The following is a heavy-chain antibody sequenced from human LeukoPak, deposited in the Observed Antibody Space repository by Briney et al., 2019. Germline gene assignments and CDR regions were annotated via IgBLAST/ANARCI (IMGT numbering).Heavy chain of an antibody. D-gene: IGHD1-26*01. CDR3: TDVGSPI. J-gene: IGHJ4*02. Sequence: GGSLRLSCAASGFTFSGNYMDWVRQAPGKGLEWLAQIKNKANSYTTFYAASVKGRFTISRDDSKSSLYLQMSSLKSEDTAVYYCTDVGSPIWGQGTLVTVSS. CDR2: IKNKANSYTT. CDR1: GFTFSGNY. V-gene: IGHV3-72*01.